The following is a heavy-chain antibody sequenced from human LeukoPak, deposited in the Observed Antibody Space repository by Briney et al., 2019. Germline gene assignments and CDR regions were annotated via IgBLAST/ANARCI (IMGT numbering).Heavy chain of an antibody. CDR3: ARATGYGMDV. J-gene: IGHJ6*02. CDR1: GGSISSGGYS. CDR2: IYYSGST. D-gene: IGHD1-14*01. V-gene: IGHV4-30-4*07. Sequence: SQTLSLTCAVSGGSISSGGYSWSWIRQPPGKGLEWIGYIYYSGSTNYNPSLKSRVTISVDTSKNQFSLKLSSVTAADTAVYYCARATGYGMDVWGQGTTVTVSS.